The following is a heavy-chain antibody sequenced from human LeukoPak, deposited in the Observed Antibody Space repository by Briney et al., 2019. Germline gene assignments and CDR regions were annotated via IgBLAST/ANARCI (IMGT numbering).Heavy chain of an antibody. Sequence: PGGSLRLSCAASGFNFSSCAMGWVRRAPGKGPEWVSSVSGSGRSTYYTDSVKGRFTISRDNSNNTLYLHLNTLIAGDTALYYCAKQGRYRVYSAFDSWGQGALVTVSS. CDR1: GFNFSSCA. CDR3: AKQGRYRVYSAFDS. J-gene: IGHJ4*02. CDR2: VSGSGRST. V-gene: IGHV3-23*01. D-gene: IGHD2-8*01.